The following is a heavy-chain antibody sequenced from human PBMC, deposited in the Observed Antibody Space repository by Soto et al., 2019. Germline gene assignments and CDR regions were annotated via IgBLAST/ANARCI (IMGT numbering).Heavy chain of an antibody. Sequence: PGGSLRLSCAASGITISNYPMSWVRQAQGKGLDWVSGISGSGDRTYYADSAKGRFSISKDISKNSLSLQLDSLGVEDTAVYFCVKDDGGYPSTAPHWGQGTLVTVSS. CDR1: GITISNYP. V-gene: IGHV3-23*01. D-gene: IGHD3-22*01. CDR3: VKDDGGYPSTAPH. CDR2: ISGSGDRT. J-gene: IGHJ4*02.